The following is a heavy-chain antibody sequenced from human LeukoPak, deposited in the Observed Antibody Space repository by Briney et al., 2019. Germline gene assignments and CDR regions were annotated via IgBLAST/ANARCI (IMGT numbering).Heavy chain of an antibody. J-gene: IGHJ4*02. D-gene: IGHD5-18*01. V-gene: IGHV4-59*08. CDR2: IYYSGST. CDR1: GGSISSYY. CDR3: ARQAAMFLGIDY. Sequence: SETLSLTCTVSGGSISSYYWSWIRQPPGKGLEWIGYIYYSGSTNYNPSLKSRVTISVDTPKNQFSLKLSSVTAADTAVYYCARQAAMFLGIDYWGQGTLVTVSS.